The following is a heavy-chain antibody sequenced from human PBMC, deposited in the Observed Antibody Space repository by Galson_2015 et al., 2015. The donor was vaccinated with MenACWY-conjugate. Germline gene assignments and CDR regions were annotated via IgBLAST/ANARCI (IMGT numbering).Heavy chain of an antibody. J-gene: IGHJ3*02. Sequence: SLRLSCAASGFTFRNYAMHWVRQAPGKGLEWVSTISGSGGSTYYADSVKGRFTISRDNSKNTLYLQMNSLRAEDTAVYYCAKMRTHDAFDIWGQGTMVTVSS. CDR2: ISGSGGST. CDR1: GFTFRNYA. V-gene: IGHV3-23*01. CDR3: AKMRTHDAFDI.